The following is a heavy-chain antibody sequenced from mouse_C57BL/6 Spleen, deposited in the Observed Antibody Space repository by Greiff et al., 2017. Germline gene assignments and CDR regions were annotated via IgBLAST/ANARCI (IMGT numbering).Heavy chain of an antibody. V-gene: IGHV14-1*01. CDR3: TTGGYGSSSFAY. D-gene: IGHD1-1*01. CDR1: GFNIKDYY. J-gene: IGHJ3*01. CDR2: IDPEDGDT. Sequence: EVKLQESGAELVRPGASVKLSCTASGFNIKDYYMHWVKQRPEQGLEWIGRIDPEDGDTEYAPKFQGKATMTADTSSNTAYLQLSSLTSEDTAVYYCTTGGYGSSSFAYWGQGTLVTVSA.